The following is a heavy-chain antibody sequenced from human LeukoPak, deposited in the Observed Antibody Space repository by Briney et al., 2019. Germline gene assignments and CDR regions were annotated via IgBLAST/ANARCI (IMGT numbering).Heavy chain of an antibody. CDR2: IIPIFGTA. Sequence: SSVKVSCKASGGTFSSYAISWVRQAPGQGLEWMGGIIPIFGTANYAQKFQGRVTITADESTSTAYMELSSLRAEDTAVYYCARFGEFLSQFDYWGQGTLVTVSS. CDR1: GGTFSSYA. CDR3: ARFGEFLSQFDY. J-gene: IGHJ4*02. V-gene: IGHV1-69*01. D-gene: IGHD3-10*01.